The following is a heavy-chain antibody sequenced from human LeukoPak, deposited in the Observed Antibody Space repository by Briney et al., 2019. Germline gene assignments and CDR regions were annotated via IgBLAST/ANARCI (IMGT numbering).Heavy chain of an antibody. CDR2: INHSGST. CDR1: GGSFSGYY. D-gene: IGHD6-13*01. CDR3: ARGLGRQQLKTSYYYYGMDV. V-gene: IGHV4-34*01. J-gene: IGHJ6*04. Sequence: SETLSLTCAVYGGSFSGYYWSWIRQPPGKGLEWIGEINHSGSTNYNPSLKSRVTISVDTSKNQFSLKLSSVTAADTAVYYCARGLGRQQLKTSYYYYGMDVWGKGTTVTVPS.